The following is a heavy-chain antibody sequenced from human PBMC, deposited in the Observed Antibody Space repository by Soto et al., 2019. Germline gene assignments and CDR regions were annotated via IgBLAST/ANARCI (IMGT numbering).Heavy chain of an antibody. CDR1: GASVNSPEQY. CDR2: IYYGGST. J-gene: IGHJ5*02. D-gene: IGHD3-9*01. V-gene: IGHV4-30-4*01. Sequence: SETLSLTGSVSGASVNSPEQYWPWIRQSPGKGLEWIGYIYYGGSTVYNQSLKGRSTFSLDTSKSQFSLKLTSVTAADTAVYFCARGRYFLSVDCVQNWFDPWGQGTLVTVSS. CDR3: ARGRYFLSVDCVQNWFDP.